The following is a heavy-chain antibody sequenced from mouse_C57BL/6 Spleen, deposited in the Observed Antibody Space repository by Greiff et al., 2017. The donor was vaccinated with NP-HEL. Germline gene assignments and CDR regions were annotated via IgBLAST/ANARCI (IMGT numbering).Heavy chain of an antibody. D-gene: IGHD1-1*01. CDR1: GYSFTGYY. J-gene: IGHJ2*01. CDR3: ARNYYCSRYYFDY. CDR2: INPSTGGT. Sequence: VQLQQSGPELVKPGASVKISCKASGYSFTGYYMNWVKQSHEKSLEWIGEINPSTGGTTYNQKFKAKATLTVDKYSSTAYMQLNSLTSGVSSVYYCARNYYCSRYYFDYWGQGTTLTVSS. V-gene: IGHV1-42*01.